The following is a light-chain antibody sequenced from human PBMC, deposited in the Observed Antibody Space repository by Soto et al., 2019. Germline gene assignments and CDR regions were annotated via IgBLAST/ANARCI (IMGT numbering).Light chain of an antibody. J-gene: IGKJ5*01. Sequence: DIVMTQSPDSLAVSLGERATINCKSSQSVLSNSNNKNYLAWFQQKPGQPPKLLIFCASTRESGVPDRFSGSGSGTDFTLTISSLQAEDVAVYSCQQYYDTPITFGQGTRLEIK. CDR3: QQYYDTPIT. V-gene: IGKV4-1*01. CDR2: CAS. CDR1: QSVLSNSNNKNY.